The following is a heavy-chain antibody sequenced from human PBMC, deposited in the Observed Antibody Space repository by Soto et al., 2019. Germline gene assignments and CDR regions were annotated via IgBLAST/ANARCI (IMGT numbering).Heavy chain of an antibody. CDR1: GFTFSMYS. CDR2: INNGGTFK. CDR3: AKSTYESDGPGAFDI. D-gene: IGHD3-22*01. V-gene: IGHV3-23*01. J-gene: IGHJ3*02. Sequence: EGQLLESGGGLVQPGGSLRLSCAASGFTFSMYSMSWVRQAPGKGLEWVSAINNGGTFKLYADSVKGRFTISRDNSHNTLSLEMNSLRAEDAAVYYCAKSTYESDGPGAFDIWGQGTMVTVSS.